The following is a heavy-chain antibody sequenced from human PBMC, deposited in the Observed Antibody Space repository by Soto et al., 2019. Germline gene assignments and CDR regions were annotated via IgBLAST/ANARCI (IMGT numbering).Heavy chain of an antibody. J-gene: IGHJ6*02. Sequence: GGSLRLSCAASGFTFRNAWMNWVRQAPGKGLEWVGRIKSKTDGGTTDYAAPVKGRFTISRDDSKNTLYLEMNSLKTVDTAVYYCTTSPRLWFGEPQPDYYYYGMDVWGQGTTVTVSS. V-gene: IGHV3-15*07. CDR3: TTSPRLWFGEPQPDYYYYGMDV. D-gene: IGHD3-10*01. CDR2: IKSKTDGGTT. CDR1: GFTFRNAW.